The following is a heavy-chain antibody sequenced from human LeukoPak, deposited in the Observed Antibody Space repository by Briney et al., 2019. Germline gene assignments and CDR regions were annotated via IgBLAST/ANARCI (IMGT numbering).Heavy chain of an antibody. D-gene: IGHD2-2*01. J-gene: IGHJ4*02. V-gene: IGHV1-69*04. CDR2: IIPILGIA. CDR1: GGTFSSYA. CDR3: AGGLEGCSSTSCSALMDY. Sequence: SVKVSCKASGGTFSSYAISWVRQAPGQGLEWMGRIIPILGIANYAQKFQGRVTITADKSTSTAYMELSSLRSEDTAVYYCAGGLEGCSSTSCSALMDYWGQGTLVTVSS.